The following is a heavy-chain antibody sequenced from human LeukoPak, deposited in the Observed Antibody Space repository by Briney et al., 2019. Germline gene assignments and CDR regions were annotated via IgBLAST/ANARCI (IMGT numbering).Heavy chain of an antibody. CDR3: GGATGNYYAMDV. D-gene: IGHD5-12*01. Sequence: SETLSLTCTVSGGSISDNYWSWIRQPAGKGLEWIGRIYTSGSTNYNPSLKTRPAISVDTSKNKFSLKLSSVTAADTAVYYCGGATGNYYAMDVRGQGTTVTVSS. V-gene: IGHV4-4*07. CDR2: IYTSGST. J-gene: IGHJ6*02. CDR1: GGSISDNY.